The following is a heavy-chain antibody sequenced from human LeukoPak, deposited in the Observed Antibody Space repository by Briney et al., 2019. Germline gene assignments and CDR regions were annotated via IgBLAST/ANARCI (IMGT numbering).Heavy chain of an antibody. J-gene: IGHJ3*02. CDR3: ARELGRGYSYGYALDAFDI. Sequence: SSETLSLTCTVSGGSISSYYWSWIRQPPGKGLEWIGYIYYSGSTNYNPSLKSRVTISVDTSKNQFSLKLSSVTAADTAVYYCARELGRGYSYGYALDAFDIWGQGTMVTVSS. CDR2: IYYSGST. CDR1: GGSISSYY. D-gene: IGHD5-18*01. V-gene: IGHV4-59*01.